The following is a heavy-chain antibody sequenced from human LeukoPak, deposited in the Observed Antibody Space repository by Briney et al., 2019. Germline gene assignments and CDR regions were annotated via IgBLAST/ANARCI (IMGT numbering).Heavy chain of an antibody. CDR3: ASWYYYGAGSYRDSYYYYMDA. Sequence: SETLSLTCTVSSGSISSDSYSWTWIRQAAGKGLEGIGRIYTSGTTNYNPALKRRATMAVDTSKNQFSLKLSSVTAADTAVYYCASWYYYGAGSYRDSYYYYMDAWGKGTTVTVSS. CDR1: SGSISSDSYS. D-gene: IGHD3-10*01. CDR2: IYTSGTT. J-gene: IGHJ6*03. V-gene: IGHV4-61*02.